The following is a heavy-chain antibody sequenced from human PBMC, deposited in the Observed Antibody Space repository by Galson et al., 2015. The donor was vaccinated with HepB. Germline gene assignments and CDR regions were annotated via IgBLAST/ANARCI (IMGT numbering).Heavy chain of an antibody. CDR3: ARDYTEGYYYYGMDV. D-gene: IGHD3-16*01. J-gene: IGHJ6*02. CDR2: ISSSSSYI. V-gene: IGHV3-21*01. CDR1: GFTFSSYS. Sequence: SLRLSCAASGFTFSSYSMNWVRQAPGKGLEWVSSISSSSSYIYYADSVKGRFTISRDNAKNSLYLQMNSLRAEDTAVYYCARDYTEGYYYYGMDVWGQGTTVTVSS.